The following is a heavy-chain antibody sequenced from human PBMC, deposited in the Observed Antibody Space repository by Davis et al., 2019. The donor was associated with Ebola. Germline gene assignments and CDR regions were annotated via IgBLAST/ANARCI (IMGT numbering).Heavy chain of an antibody. CDR2: MNPNTGNT. D-gene: IGHD5-12*01. J-gene: IGHJ6*04. V-gene: IGHV1-8*01. Sequence: AASVKVSCKASGYTFTSYDINWVRQATGQGLESMGWMNPNTGNTGYAQKFQGRVTMTRNTSISTAYMELSSLRSEDTAVYYCAREVATDLFYYGMDVWGKGTTVTVSS. CDR1: GYTFTSYD. CDR3: AREVATDLFYYGMDV.